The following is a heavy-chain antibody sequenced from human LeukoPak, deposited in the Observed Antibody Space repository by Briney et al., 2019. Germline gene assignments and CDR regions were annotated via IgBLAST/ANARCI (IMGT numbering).Heavy chain of an antibody. CDR3: ARALVVVAANDDY. CDR2: ISSSSSYI. Sequence: GGSLRLSCAASGFAFSSYSMNWVRQAPGKGLKWVSSISSSSSYIYYADSVKGRFTISRDNAKNSLYLQMNSLRAEDTAVYCCARALVVVAANDDYWGQGTLVTVSS. V-gene: IGHV3-21*01. CDR1: GFAFSSYS. D-gene: IGHD2-15*01. J-gene: IGHJ4*02.